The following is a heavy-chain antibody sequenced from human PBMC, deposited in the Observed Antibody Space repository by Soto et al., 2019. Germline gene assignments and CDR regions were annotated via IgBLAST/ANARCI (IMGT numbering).Heavy chain of an antibody. J-gene: IGHJ4*02. Sequence: GGSLRLSCAASGFSFSSYAMSWFRQAPGKGLEWFSAISSSGGSTYYAYSLKGRFTISRDNSNNTLYLQMNSLRAEDTAVYDCAKPTRYCSGGSCYAAYDWGQGTLVTVSS. V-gene: IGHV3-23*01. D-gene: IGHD2-15*01. CDR3: AKPTRYCSGGSCYAAYD. CDR2: ISSSGGST. CDR1: GFSFSSYA.